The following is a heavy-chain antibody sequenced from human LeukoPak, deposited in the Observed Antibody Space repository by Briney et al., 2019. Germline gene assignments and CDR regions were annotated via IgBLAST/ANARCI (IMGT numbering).Heavy chain of an antibody. CDR1: GYSISSGYY. V-gene: IGHV4-38-2*01. J-gene: IGHJ4*02. CDR2: IYHSGST. Sequence: SETLSLTCAVSGYSISSGYYWGWIRQPPGKGLEWIGSIYHSGSTYYNPSLKSRVTISVDTSKNQFPLKLSSVTAADTAVYYCARLRKYFDYWGQGTLVTVSS. D-gene: IGHD1-14*01. CDR3: ARLRKYFDY.